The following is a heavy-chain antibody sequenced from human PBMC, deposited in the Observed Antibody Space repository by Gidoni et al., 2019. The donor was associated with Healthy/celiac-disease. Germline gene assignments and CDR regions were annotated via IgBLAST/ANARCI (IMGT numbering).Heavy chain of an antibody. V-gene: IGHV3-43*01. CDR3: AKALMWDYGDYVHRYYYYGMDV. J-gene: IGHJ6*02. CDR1: GSTFDDYT. Sequence: EVQLVESGGVVVQPGGSLRLSCAASGSTFDDYTMHCVRQAPGKGLEWVSIMSWDGGSTYDADSVKRRFTISRDNSKNSLYLQMTSLRTEDTALYYCAKALMWDYGDYVHRYYYYGMDVWGQGTTVTVSS. D-gene: IGHD4-17*01. CDR2: MSWDGGST.